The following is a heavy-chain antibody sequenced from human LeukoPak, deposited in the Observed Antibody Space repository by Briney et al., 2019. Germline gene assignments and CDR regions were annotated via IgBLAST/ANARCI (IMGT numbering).Heavy chain of an antibody. V-gene: IGHV4-59*01. CDR1: GGSISSYY. D-gene: IGHD6-19*01. CDR3: ARSGSWAGTFDY. J-gene: IGHJ4*02. CDR2: IYYSGST. Sequence: PSETLSLTCTVSGGSISSYYWSWIRQPPGKGLEWIGYIYYSGSTNYNPSLKSRVTISVDTSKSQFSLKLSSVTAADTAVYYCARSGSWAGTFDYWGQGTLVTVSS.